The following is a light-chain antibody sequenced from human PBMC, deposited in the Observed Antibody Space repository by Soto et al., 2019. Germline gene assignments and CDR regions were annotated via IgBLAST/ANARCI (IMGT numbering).Light chain of an antibody. CDR1: QSLVYSDGNTS. V-gene: IGKV2-30*01. CDR2: KVS. Sequence: DVVMTQSPLSLPVTLGQPASISCRSSQSLVYSDGNTSLNWFQQRPGPSPRRLIYKVSNRDSGVPDRFSGSGSGTDFTLKISRVEAEDVGVYYCMQGTHWPRTFGQGTKLEIK. J-gene: IGKJ2*01. CDR3: MQGTHWPRT.